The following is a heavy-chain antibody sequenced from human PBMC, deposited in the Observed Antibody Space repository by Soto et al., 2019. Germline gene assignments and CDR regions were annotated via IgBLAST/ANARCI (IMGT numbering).Heavy chain of an antibody. CDR2: LHSGGDT. CDR3: ARDGPYFYASRMDV. V-gene: IGHV3-53*04. CDR1: GIPVSSNY. D-gene: IGHD3-10*01. J-gene: IGHJ6*01. Sequence: EVQLVESGGGLVQPGGSLRLSCVASGIPVSSNYMTWVRQAPGKGLEWVSVLHSGGDTYYANSVKGRFTISRHDSTNTLFLQMNSLTAEDTAVYYCARDGPYFYASRMDVW.